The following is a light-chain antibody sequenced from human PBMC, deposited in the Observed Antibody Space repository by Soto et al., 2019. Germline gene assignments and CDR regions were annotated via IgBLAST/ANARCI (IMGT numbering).Light chain of an antibody. V-gene: IGKV3D-15*01. J-gene: IGKJ4*01. CDR3: QQYNDWPLT. Sequence: EIVMTQSRATPSTSPVRGSCRCCXASQSVDSNLAWYQQKPGQTPRLLMYGASTRPTGIPARFSGSGSGTEFTLTIISLQSEDSAVYYCQQYNDWPLTFGGGTKVDI. CDR2: GAS. CDR1: QSVDSN.